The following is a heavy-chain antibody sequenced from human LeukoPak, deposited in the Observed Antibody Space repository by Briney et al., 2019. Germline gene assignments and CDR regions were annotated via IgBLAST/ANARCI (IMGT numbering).Heavy chain of an antibody. V-gene: IGHV7-4-1*02. CDR1: GYSFSSYN. Sequence: GASVKVSCKASGYSFSSYNMNWVRQAPGQGLEWMGWINTNTGNPRYAQGFTGRFVFSLDTSVSTACLQISSLRAEDTAVYYCARVGYPVYYYYMDVWGKGTTVTVSS. CDR3: ARVGYPVYYYYMDV. D-gene: IGHD6-13*01. CDR2: INTNTGNP. J-gene: IGHJ6*03.